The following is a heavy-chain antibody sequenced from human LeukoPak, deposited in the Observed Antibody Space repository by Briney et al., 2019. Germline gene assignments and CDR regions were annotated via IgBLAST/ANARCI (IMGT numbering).Heavy chain of an antibody. CDR1: GFTFSSHS. V-gene: IGHV3-21*01. D-gene: IGHD3-10*01. J-gene: IGHJ4*02. CDR3: AREGSLGFDY. Sequence: PGGSLRLSYAASGFTFSSHSMNWVRQAPGKGLEWVSSISSSSSYIYYADSVKGRFTISRDNAKNSLYLQMNSLRAEDTAVYYCAREGSLGFDYWGQGTLVTVSS. CDR2: ISSSSSYI.